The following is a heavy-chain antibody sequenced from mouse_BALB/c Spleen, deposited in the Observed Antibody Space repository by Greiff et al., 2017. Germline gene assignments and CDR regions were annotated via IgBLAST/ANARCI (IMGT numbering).Heavy chain of an antibody. CDR3: ARERGDGNFPWFAD. CDR2: IDPSDSYT. V-gene: IGHV1-69*02. J-gene: IGHJ3*01. Sequence: QVQLQQPGAELVKPGASVKLSCKASGYTFTSYWMHWVKQRPGQGLEWIGEIDPSDSYTNYNQKFKGKATLTVDKSSSTAYMQLSSLTSEDSAVYYCARERGDGNFPWFADWGQGTLVTVSA. CDR1: GYTFTSYW. D-gene: IGHD2-1*01.